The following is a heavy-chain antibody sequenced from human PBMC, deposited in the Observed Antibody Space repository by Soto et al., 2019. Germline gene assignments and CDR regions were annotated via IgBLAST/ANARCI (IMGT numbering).Heavy chain of an antibody. J-gene: IGHJ6*02. CDR3: ARGPSGGFWSGYYPPRYYGMDV. CDR1: GGSISSYY. Sequence: KASETLSLTCTVSGGSISSYYWSWIRQPPGKGLEWIGYIYYSGSTNYNSSLKSRVTISVDTSKNQFSLKLSSVTAADTAVYYCARGPSGGFWSGYYPPRYYGMDVWGQGTTVTVSS. V-gene: IGHV4-59*01. CDR2: IYYSGST. D-gene: IGHD3-3*01.